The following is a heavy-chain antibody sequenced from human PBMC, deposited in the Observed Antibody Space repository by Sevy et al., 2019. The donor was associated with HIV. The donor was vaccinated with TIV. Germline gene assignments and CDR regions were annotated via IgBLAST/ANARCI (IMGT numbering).Heavy chain of an antibody. CDR1: GYAFTGYY. J-gene: IGHJ6*02. CDR2: INPISGGT. D-gene: IGHD3-3*01. V-gene: IGHV1-2*06. CDR3: ARAPTDFWTGGMDV. Sequence: ASVKVSCKASGYAFTGYYIHWVRQAPGQGLEWMGRINPISGGTDDSQHFQGRVTMTRDTSISTAYMDITRLKSDETAVYYCARAPTDFWTGGMDVWGQGTVVIVSS.